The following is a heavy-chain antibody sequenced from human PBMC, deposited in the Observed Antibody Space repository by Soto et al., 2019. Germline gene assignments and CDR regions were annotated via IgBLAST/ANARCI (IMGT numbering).Heavy chain of an antibody. CDR1: GVSISIPNW. CDR3: ARGKFSAFDI. V-gene: IGHV4-4*02. J-gene: IGHJ3*02. CDR2: IDHSGTT. Sequence: QVQLQESGPGLVKPSGTLSLTCAVSGVSISIPNWWAWVRQAPGKGLEWIGEIDHSGTTNYNPSLTSRVTISLDRAKNQFSLRLTSVAAADTAVYFCARGKFSAFDIWGQGTMVTVSS.